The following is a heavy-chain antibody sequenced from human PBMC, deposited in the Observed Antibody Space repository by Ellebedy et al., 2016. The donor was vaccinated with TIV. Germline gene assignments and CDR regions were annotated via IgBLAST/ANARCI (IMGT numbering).Heavy chain of an antibody. Sequence: SETLSLXXTVSAASISSYFWSWIRQPPDKGLEWIGLFYYTGSTNYNPSLKSRVAISGDTSKNQFSLKLSSVTAADTAVYYCASWGDYGGNRHLDYWGQGTLVTVSS. CDR2: FYYTGST. V-gene: IGHV4-59*01. CDR1: AASISSYF. D-gene: IGHD4-23*01. CDR3: ASWGDYGGNRHLDY. J-gene: IGHJ4*02.